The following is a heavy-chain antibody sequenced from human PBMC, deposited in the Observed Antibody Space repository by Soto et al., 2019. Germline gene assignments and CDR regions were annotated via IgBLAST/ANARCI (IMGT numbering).Heavy chain of an antibody. CDR1: GYSFTTYG. V-gene: IGHV1-18*01. J-gene: IGHJ4*02. CDR3: ARGRGSSSWYEISHYFDT. D-gene: IGHD6-13*01. Sequence: VQLVQSPAEVKKSGASVKVSCQTSGYSFTTYGTSWVRQAPGQGLEWIGWISAYNGHTIYAHDFQDRVTLTTDTSTSTAYMERRSLRYDDTAIYYCARGRGSSSWYEISHYFDTWGQGTLVTVSS. CDR2: ISAYNGHT.